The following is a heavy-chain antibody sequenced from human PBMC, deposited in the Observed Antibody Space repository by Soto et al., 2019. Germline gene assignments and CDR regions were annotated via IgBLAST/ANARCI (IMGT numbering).Heavy chain of an antibody. CDR1: GGSFSGYY. J-gene: IGHJ6*02. V-gene: IGHV4-34*01. D-gene: IGHD5-18*01. CDR3: ATGSRGYSYGFDRREYYYGMDV. CDR2: INHSGST. Sequence: PSETLSLTCAVYGGSFSGYYWSWIRQPPGKGLEWIGEINHSGSTNYNPSLKSRVTISVDTSKNQFSLKLSSVTAADTAVYYCATGSRGYSYGFDRREYYYGMDVWGQGTTVTVSS.